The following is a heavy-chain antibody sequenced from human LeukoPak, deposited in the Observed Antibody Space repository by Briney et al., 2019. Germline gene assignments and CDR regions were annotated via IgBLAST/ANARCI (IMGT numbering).Heavy chain of an antibody. Sequence: GGSLRLPSAASGFTFRSYGMSWVRQAPGKGLEWVSAISGSGGSTYYADSVKGRFTISRDNSKNTLYLQMNSLRAEDTAVYYCAKDLWGPGSSDFDYWGQGTLVTVSS. CDR2: ISGSGGST. CDR1: GFTFRSYG. D-gene: IGHD1-26*01. V-gene: IGHV3-23*01. J-gene: IGHJ4*02. CDR3: AKDLWGPGSSDFDY.